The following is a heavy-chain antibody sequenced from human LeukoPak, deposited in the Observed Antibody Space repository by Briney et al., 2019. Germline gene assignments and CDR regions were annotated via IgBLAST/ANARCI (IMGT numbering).Heavy chain of an antibody. V-gene: IGHV4-59*01. D-gene: IGHD5-18*01. CDR1: GGSISNYY. J-gene: IGHJ4*02. Sequence: SETLSLTCTVSGGSISNYYWSWIRQPPEKGLEWIGYIHYSGSTNYNPSPKSRVTISIDTSKNQLPLKLTSVTAADTAVYFCATRPPGQQWAPYFDYWGQGSLVTVSS. CDR3: ATRPPGQQWAPYFDY. CDR2: IHYSGST.